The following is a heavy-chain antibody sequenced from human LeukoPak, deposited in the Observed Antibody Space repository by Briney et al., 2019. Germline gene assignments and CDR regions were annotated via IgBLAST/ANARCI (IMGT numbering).Heavy chain of an antibody. CDR2: INHSGST. Sequence: SETLSLTCAVYGGSFSGYYWSWIRHPPGKGLEWIGEINHSGSTNYNPSLKSRVTISVDTSKNQFSLKLSSVTAADTAVYYCARGRRFGEFEGYWGQGTLVTVSS. V-gene: IGHV4-34*01. CDR1: GGSFSGYY. D-gene: IGHD3-10*01. J-gene: IGHJ4*02. CDR3: ARGRRFGEFEGY.